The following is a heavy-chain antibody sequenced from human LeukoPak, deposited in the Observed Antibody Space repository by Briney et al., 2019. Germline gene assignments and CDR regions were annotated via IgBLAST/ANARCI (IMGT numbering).Heavy chain of an antibody. CDR1: GFTFDNYG. V-gene: IGHV3-20*04. CDR3: AREGYCSGGNCYTTAYCDY. CDR2: INWEGGTT. J-gene: IGHJ4*02. Sequence: PGGSLRLSCAASGFTFDNYGMSWVRQAPGKGLEWVSGINWEGGTTGYADSVKGRFTISRDNAKSSLYLQMTSLRAEDTALYYCAREGYCSGGNCYTTAYCDYWGQGTLVTVSS. D-gene: IGHD2-15*01.